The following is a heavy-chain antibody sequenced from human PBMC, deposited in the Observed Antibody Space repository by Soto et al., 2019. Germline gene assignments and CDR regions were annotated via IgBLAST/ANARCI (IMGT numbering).Heavy chain of an antibody. CDR1: GFTFSSYG. Sequence: QVQLVESGGGVVQPGRSLRLSCAASGFTFSSYGMHWVRQAPGKGLEWVAVIWYDGSNKYYADSVKGRFTISRDNSKNTLYLQMNSLRAEDTAVYYCARDEGGEPDYWGQGTLGTVSS. V-gene: IGHV3-33*01. CDR2: IWYDGSNK. CDR3: ARDEGGEPDY. D-gene: IGHD3-16*01. J-gene: IGHJ4*02.